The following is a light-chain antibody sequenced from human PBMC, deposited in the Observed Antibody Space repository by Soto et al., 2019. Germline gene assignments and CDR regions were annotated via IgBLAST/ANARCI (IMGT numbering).Light chain of an antibody. Sequence: IHITHSPSSLSASVGDRVTITCRASQSISSYLNWYQQKPGKAPKLLIYKASNLETGVPSRFSGSGSGTEFTLTISSLQPDDFATYYCQQYDNYPLTFGGGT. V-gene: IGKV1-5*03. CDR3: QQYDNYPLT. CDR1: QSISSY. J-gene: IGKJ4*01. CDR2: KAS.